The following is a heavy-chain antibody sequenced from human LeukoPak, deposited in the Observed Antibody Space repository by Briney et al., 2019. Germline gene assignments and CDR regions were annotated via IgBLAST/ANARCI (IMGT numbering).Heavy chain of an antibody. Sequence: PGRSLRLSCAASGYTFTSYYMHWVRQAPGQGPEWMGVINPSDGSTSYAQKFQGRVAMTRDTSTSTVFMELSSLTSEDAAVYYCARGRAGFSGSWYVYWGQGTLVTVSS. V-gene: IGHV1-46*01. D-gene: IGHD6-13*01. J-gene: IGHJ4*02. CDR1: GYTFTSYY. CDR2: INPSDGST. CDR3: ARGRAGFSGSWYVY.